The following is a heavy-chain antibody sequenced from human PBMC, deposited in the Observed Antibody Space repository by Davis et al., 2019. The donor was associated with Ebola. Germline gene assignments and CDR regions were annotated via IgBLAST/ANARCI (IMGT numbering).Heavy chain of an antibody. CDR3: ARDLNGDTAMVLYYYYGMDV. D-gene: IGHD5-18*01. V-gene: IGHV3-21*01. Sequence: GGSLRLSCAASGFTFSSYSMNWVRQAPGKGLEWVSSISSSSSYIYYADSVKGRFTISRDNAKNSLYLQMNSLRAEDTAVYYCARDLNGDTAMVLYYYYGMDVWGQGTTVTVSS. CDR1: GFTFSSYS. J-gene: IGHJ6*02. CDR2: ISSSSSYI.